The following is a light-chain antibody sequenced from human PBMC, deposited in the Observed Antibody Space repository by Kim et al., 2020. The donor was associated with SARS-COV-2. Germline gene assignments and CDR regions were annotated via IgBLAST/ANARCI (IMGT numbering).Light chain of an antibody. Sequence: SASVEDRVTITCRASQGIRNELGWYQHKPGNAPKRLIYAASSLQSGVPSRFSGGGSGAEFTLTISSLQPEDFATYYCLQYNSYPYTFGQGTKLEI. J-gene: IGKJ2*01. CDR1: QGIRNE. CDR2: AAS. V-gene: IGKV1-17*01. CDR3: LQYNSYPYT.